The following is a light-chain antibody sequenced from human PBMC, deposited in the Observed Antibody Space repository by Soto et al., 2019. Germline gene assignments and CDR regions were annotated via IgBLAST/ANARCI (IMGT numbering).Light chain of an antibody. J-gene: IGKJ1*01. CDR1: QSVVTSW. Sequence: EIVLTQSPGTLSLSPGERVTLSCRASQSVVTSWLAWYQQKPGQSPRLLIYSTSSRATGIPDRFSGSGSEKDFALTISRLEPEDSAVYYCQQYASSQWTFGQGTKVEIK. CDR2: STS. V-gene: IGKV3-20*01. CDR3: QQYASSQWT.